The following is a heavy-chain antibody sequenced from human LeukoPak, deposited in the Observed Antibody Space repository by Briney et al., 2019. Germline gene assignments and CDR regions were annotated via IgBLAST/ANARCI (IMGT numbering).Heavy chain of an antibody. J-gene: IGHJ4*02. CDR3: ATKQWLAPPPDS. D-gene: IGHD6-19*01. V-gene: IGHV3-74*01. Sequence: PGGSLRLSCAASVLTFSKYLMLWVRQPPGKGLESVSRINTDGTVTTYADCVKGRLTVSRDNADNTMFLQMNSVRDEDTAVYYCATKQWLAPPPDSWGQGTPVTVSS. CDR1: VLTFSKYL. CDR2: INTDGTVT.